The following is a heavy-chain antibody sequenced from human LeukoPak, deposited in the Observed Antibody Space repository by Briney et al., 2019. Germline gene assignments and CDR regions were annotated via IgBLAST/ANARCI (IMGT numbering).Heavy chain of an antibody. J-gene: IGHJ1*01. CDR2: ISAYNGNT. Sequence: ASVKVSCKASGYTFTSYGISWVRQAPGQGLEWMGWISAYNGNTNYAQKLQGRVTMTTDTSTSTAYMELRSLRSDDTAVYYCATGDSGYSSSWYGYFQHWGQGTLVTVSS. D-gene: IGHD6-13*01. V-gene: IGHV1-18*01. CDR1: GYTFTSYG. CDR3: ATGDSGYSSSWYGYFQH.